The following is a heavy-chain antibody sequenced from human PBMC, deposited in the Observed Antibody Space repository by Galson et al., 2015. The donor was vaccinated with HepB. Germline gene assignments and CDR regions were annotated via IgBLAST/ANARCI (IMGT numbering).Heavy chain of an antibody. CDR2: ISYDGSNK. CDR3: AKDLSASRPSYYYYYGMDV. V-gene: IGHV3-30*18. D-gene: IGHD2-2*01. J-gene: IGHJ6*02. CDR1: GFTFSNYG. Sequence: SLRLSCAASGFTFSNYGMHWVRQVPGKGLEWVAVISYDGSNKYYADSVKGRFTFSRDNSKNTLYLQMTSLRAVDTAVYFCAKDLSASRPSYYYYYGMDVWGQGSTVTVSS.